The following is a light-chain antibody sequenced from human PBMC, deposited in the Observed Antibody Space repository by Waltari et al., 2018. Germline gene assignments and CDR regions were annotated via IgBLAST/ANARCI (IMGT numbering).Light chain of an antibody. CDR3: SSYTSSSPVV. CDR1: SSDDGGYNY. Sequence: QSALTQPASVSGSPGQSITISCTGTSSDDGGYNYVPWYQQHPGKAPKLMIYDVSNRPSGVSNRFSGSKSGNTASLTISGLQAEDEADYYCSSYTSSSPVVFGGGTKLTVL. V-gene: IGLV2-14*03. CDR2: DVS. J-gene: IGLJ2*01.